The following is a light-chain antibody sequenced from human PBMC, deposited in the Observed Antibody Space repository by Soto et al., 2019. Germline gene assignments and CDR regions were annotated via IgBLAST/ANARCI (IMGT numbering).Light chain of an antibody. V-gene: IGLV2-8*01. J-gene: IGLJ1*01. Sequence: QSALTQPPSASGSPGQSVTISCTGTTSDIGAYNYVSWYQQRPGKAPKLIIYEVTRRPPGVPDRIFGSKSYTTASLTVSGLQAEDEADYYCSSYTTTSTLVFGTGTKLTVL. CDR2: EVT. CDR3: SSYTTTSTLV. CDR1: TSDIGAYNY.